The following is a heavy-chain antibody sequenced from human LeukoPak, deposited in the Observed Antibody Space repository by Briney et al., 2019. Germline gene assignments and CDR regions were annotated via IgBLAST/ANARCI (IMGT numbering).Heavy chain of an antibody. V-gene: IGHV4-39*01. D-gene: IGHD3-10*01. J-gene: IGHJ6*02. CDR3: ARRRITMVRRDSSGMDV. CDR1: GGSINSVSSF. Sequence: SETLSLTCNVSGGSINSVSSFWVWIRQPPGKGLEWIGNIFHSGTAYYNSSLKSRVTFSLDASKNQFFVNLRSVTAADTAVYYCARRRITMVRRDSSGMDVWGQGTTVIVSS. CDR2: IFHSGTA.